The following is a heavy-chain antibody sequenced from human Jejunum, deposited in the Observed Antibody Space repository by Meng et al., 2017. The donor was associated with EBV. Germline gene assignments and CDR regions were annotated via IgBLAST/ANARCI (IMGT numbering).Heavy chain of an antibody. CDR1: GGTFSSYV. CDR2: IIPIFGRT. V-gene: IGHV1-69*06. Sequence: QVQLVQSGDEVKKAWSSVKVSCKVSGGTFSSYVINWVRQAPGQGLEWMGGIIPIFGRTNYALEFQDRVTITADKFTSTVYMEMSSLKSEDTAVYYCARDQGRDYDSSTYYTHWGRGTLVTVSS. CDR3: ARDQGRDYDSSTYYTH. J-gene: IGHJ4*02. D-gene: IGHD3-22*01.